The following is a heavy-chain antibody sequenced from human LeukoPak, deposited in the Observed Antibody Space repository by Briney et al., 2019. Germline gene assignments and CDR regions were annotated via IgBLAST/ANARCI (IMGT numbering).Heavy chain of an antibody. J-gene: IGHJ4*02. CDR2: ISDDTGRP. Sequence: RPGGSLRRSCAASGFTFSTYSISWVRQAPGKGLEWVSLISDDTGRPYYADSVKGRFTISRDNSRNTLYLQMSSLRADDTAVYYCAKEPRHCGGDCFSLLDSWGQGTLVTVSS. CDR3: AKEPRHCGGDCFSLLDS. CDR1: GFTFSTYS. V-gene: IGHV3-23*01. D-gene: IGHD2-21*02.